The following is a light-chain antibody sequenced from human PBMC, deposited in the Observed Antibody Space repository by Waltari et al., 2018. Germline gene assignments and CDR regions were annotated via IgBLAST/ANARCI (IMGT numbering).Light chain of an antibody. CDR1: QGIGNS. J-gene: IGKJ2*01. CDR2: AAS. V-gene: IGKV1-17*03. CDR3: LQHNNYPYT. Sequence: DIQMTQSPSDMFASIGDRVTITCRASQGIGNSLAWFQHKAGKAPKSLIFAASTLQTGVPSRFSGSRSGTEFTLTISSLQPEDFATYYCLQHNNYPYTFGQGTKLEIK.